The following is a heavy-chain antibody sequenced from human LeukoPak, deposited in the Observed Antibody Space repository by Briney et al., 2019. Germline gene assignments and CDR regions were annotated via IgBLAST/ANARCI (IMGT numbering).Heavy chain of an antibody. D-gene: IGHD3-3*01. CDR2: IWFDGSNT. CDR1: GFTFSNYG. CDR3: ARDRLSWSGYYGNY. Sequence: AGGSLRLSCEASGFTFSNYGMHWVRQAPGKGLEWVAVIWFDGSNTHYADSVKGRFTISRDNSKSTLYLQMNSLRAEDTAVYYCARDRLSWSGYYGNYWGQGTLVTVSS. J-gene: IGHJ4*02. V-gene: IGHV3-33*01.